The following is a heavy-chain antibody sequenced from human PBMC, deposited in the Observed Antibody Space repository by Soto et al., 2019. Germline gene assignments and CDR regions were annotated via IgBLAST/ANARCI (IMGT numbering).Heavy chain of an antibody. V-gene: IGHV1-18*01. CDR1: GYTFTSYG. J-gene: IGHJ3*01. CDR3: ARFTTLTDAFDV. Sequence: ASVKVSCKASGYTFTSYGISWVRQAPGQGLEWMGWISAYNGNTNYAQKLQGRVTMTTDTSTSTAYMELRSLRSGDTAVYYCARFTTLTDAFDVWGQGTRVTVSS. CDR2: ISAYNGNT. D-gene: IGHD3-3*01.